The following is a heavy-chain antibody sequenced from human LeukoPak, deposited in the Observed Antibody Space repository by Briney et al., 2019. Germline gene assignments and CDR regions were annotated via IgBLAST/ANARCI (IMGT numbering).Heavy chain of an antibody. CDR2: IYYSGST. J-gene: IGHJ4*02. CDR1: GGSISSSTYY. D-gene: IGHD3-9*01. Sequence: PSETLSLTCNVSGGSISSSTYYWSWIRQPPGKGLEWIGNIYYSGSTYYNPSLKSRLTISVDTSQGQFSLRLSSVTAADTGLYYCTRGSYDVLTGYSTLGEYWGQGALVAVSS. CDR3: TRGSYDVLTGYSTLGEY. V-gene: IGHV4-39*01.